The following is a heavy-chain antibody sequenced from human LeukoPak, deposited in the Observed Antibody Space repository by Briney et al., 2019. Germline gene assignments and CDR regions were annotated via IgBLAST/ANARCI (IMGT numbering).Heavy chain of an antibody. CDR3: AKGTIVTTYNWDH. V-gene: IGHV3-23*01. D-gene: IGHD1-1*01. J-gene: IGHJ4*02. CDR2: ISGSGGST. Sequence: PGRSLRLSCAASGFTFSGYAISWVRQAPGKGLEWVSSISGSGGSTYYADSVKGRFTISRDNSKNTLYLQMNSLRAEDTAVYYCAKGTIVTTYNWDHWVQGTLVTVCS. CDR1: GFTFSGYA.